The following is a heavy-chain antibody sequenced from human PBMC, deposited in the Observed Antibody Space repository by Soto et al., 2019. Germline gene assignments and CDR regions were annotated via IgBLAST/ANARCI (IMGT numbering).Heavy chain of an antibody. CDR2: INPNSGGT. Sequence: ASVKGSCKASGYTFTGYYMHRLRQAPGQGLEWMGWINPNSGGTNYAQKFQGWVTMTRDTSISTAYMELSRLRSDDTAVYYCARAGYSSSWYDVGGMDVWGQGTTVTVSS. CDR3: ARAGYSSSWYDVGGMDV. J-gene: IGHJ6*02. CDR1: GYTFTGYY. D-gene: IGHD6-13*01. V-gene: IGHV1-2*04.